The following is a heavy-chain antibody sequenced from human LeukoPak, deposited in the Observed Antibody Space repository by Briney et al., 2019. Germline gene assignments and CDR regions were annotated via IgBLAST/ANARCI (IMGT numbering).Heavy chain of an antibody. CDR1: GYSFTSYG. CDR3: ARDHRELTNWYFDL. CDR2: ISAYNGNT. Sequence: VASVKVSCKASGYSFTSYGISWVRQAPGQGLEWMGWISAYNGNTNYAQKLQGRVTMTTDTSTSTAYMELSSLRSEDTAVYYCARDHRELTNWYFDLWGRGTLVTVSS. V-gene: IGHV1-18*01. J-gene: IGHJ2*01. D-gene: IGHD1-26*01.